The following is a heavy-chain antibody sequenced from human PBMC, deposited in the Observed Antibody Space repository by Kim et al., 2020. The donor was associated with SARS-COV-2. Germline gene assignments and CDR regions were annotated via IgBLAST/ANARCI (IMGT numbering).Heavy chain of an antibody. CDR1: GYTFTSYD. V-gene: IGHV1-8*01. J-gene: IGHJ4*02. CDR3: ARNLYCSGGSCYSRPTPYDF. D-gene: IGHD2-15*01. Sequence: ASVKVSCKVSGYTFTSYDINWVRQATGQGLEWMGWMNPNSGNTGYAQKFQGRVTMTRDTSISTAYMELSSLISEDTALYFCARNLYCSGGSCYSRPTPYDFWGQGTLVTVSS. CDR2: MNPNSGNT.